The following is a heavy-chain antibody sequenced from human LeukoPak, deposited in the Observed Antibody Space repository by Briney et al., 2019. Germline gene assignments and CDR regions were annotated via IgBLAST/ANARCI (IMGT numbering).Heavy chain of an antibody. CDR3: ARRVGCTSSSCYWYFDL. V-gene: IGHV4-4*07. D-gene: IGHD2-2*01. Sequence: SETLSLTCTVSGGSISSYYWSWIRQPAGKGLEWIGRIYTSGSTNYNASLKSRVSMSVDTSKNQFSLKLSSVTAADTAVYYCARRVGCTSSSCYWYFDLWGRGTLVTVSS. CDR1: GGSISSYY. CDR2: IYTSGST. J-gene: IGHJ2*01.